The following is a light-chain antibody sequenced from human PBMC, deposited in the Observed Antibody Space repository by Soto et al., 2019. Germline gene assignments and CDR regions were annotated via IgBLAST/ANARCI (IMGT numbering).Light chain of an antibody. V-gene: IGLV2-14*01. Sequence: QSVLTEPGAVSGCPAQWMTISCTGTSSDVGSYNYVSWYQQHPGKAPKLMIYDVGNRPSGVSNRFSGSKSGNTASLTISGLQSEDEADYYCSSYTSTSTLVFVTGTKVTVL. CDR1: SSDVGSYNY. CDR2: DVG. J-gene: IGLJ1*01. CDR3: SSYTSTSTLV.